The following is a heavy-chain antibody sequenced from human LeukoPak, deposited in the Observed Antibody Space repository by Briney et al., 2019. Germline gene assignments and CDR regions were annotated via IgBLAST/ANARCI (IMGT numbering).Heavy chain of an antibody. Sequence: TLSLTCAVSGGSISSSNWWSWVRQAPGKGLEWVAVIWYDGSNKYYADSVKGRFTISRDNSKNTLYLQMSSLRAEDTAVYYCARVLSHYYDSSGIFDYWGQGTLVTVSS. CDR3: ARVLSHYYDSSGIFDY. CDR1: GGSISSSNW. D-gene: IGHD3-22*01. V-gene: IGHV3-33*08. J-gene: IGHJ4*02. CDR2: IWYDGSNK.